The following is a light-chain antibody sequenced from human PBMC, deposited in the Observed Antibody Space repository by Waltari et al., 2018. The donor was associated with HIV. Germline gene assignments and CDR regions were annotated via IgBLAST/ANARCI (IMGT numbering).Light chain of an antibody. CDR3: SLYMGGGIWV. V-gene: IGLV8-61*01. CDR2: STN. Sequence: QTVVTQEPSFSVSPGGTVTLTCGLSSGSVSASYFPSWYQQTPGQAPRTLNYSTNTRSSGVPDRFSGSILGNKAALTITGAQADDESVYYCSLYMGGGIWVFGGGTKLTVL. CDR1: SGSVSASYF. J-gene: IGLJ3*02.